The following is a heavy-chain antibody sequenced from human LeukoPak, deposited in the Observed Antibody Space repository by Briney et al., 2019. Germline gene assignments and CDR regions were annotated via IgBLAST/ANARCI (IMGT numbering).Heavy chain of an antibody. CDR2: ITYNGRA. V-gene: IGHV4-59*01. CDR3: ARVTGTSAILY. CDR1: GGSIDNFF. J-gene: IGHJ4*02. D-gene: IGHD2-2*01. Sequence: SETLSLTCSVSGGSIDNFFWGWVRQPPGKGLEWFGYITYNGRANYNPSLKSRVSMSVDTSKNQFSLKLSSVTAADTAVYYCARVTGTSAILYWGQGTLVTVSS.